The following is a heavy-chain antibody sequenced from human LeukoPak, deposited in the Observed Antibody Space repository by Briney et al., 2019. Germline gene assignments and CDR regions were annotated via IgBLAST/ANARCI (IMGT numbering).Heavy chain of an antibody. Sequence: SETLSLTCTVSGGSISSGDYYWSWIRQPPGQGLEWIGNIYYSGSSYYNPSLKSRVTISVDTSKNQFSLKLSSVTAADTAVYYCARYGDLSFDYWGQGTLVTVSS. CDR2: IYYSGSS. CDR1: GGSISSGDYY. V-gene: IGHV4-30-4*01. CDR3: ARYGDLSFDY. J-gene: IGHJ4*02. D-gene: IGHD4-17*01.